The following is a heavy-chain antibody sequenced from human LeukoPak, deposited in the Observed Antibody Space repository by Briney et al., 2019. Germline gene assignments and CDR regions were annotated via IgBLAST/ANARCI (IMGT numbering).Heavy chain of an antibody. V-gene: IGHV3-33*01. CDR1: GFTFSSYG. CDR3: ARVANITTFGMDV. J-gene: IGHJ6*02. CDR2: IWFDGSKK. D-gene: IGHD3-9*01. Sequence: TGGSLRLSCAASGFTFSSYGMHWVRQVRQAPGKGPEWVAVIWFDGSKKYYSDSVKGRFTISRDNSKSTLYLQMNSLKAEDTAVYYCARVANITTFGMDVWGQGTTVTVSS.